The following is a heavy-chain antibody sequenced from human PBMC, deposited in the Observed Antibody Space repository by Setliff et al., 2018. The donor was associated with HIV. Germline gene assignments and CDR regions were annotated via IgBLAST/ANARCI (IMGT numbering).Heavy chain of an antibody. Sequence: ASVKVSCKASGYTLTDFWIHWVRQAPGQGLDSMGWIDPDKGDTGYAHNFQGRVIMTRDTSTSTVYMELHWLTSDDTAVYYCERVAHRLSGGIDYRGQGTQVTVSS. CDR1: GYTLTDFW. D-gene: IGHD2-15*01. CDR2: IDPDKGDT. CDR3: ERVAHRLSGGIDY. J-gene: IGHJ4*02. V-gene: IGHV1-2*02.